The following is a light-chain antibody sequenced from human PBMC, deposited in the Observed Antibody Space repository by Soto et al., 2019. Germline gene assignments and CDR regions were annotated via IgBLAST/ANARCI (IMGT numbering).Light chain of an antibody. CDR1: SSDVGSYDL. V-gene: IGLV2-23*01. CDR2: EGT. CDR3: CSYAGSSTFWV. J-gene: IGLJ3*02. Sequence: QSVLTQPASVSGSPGQSITISCTGTSSDVGSYDLVSWYQHHPAKAPKLILYEGTKRPSGVSNRFSGSKSGNTASLTISGLQAEDEADYRCCSYAGSSTFWVFGGGTKVTVL.